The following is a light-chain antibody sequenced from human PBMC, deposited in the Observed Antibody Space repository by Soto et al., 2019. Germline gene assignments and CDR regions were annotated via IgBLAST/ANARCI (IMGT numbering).Light chain of an antibody. CDR1: SGDVGGYDY. Sequence: QSALTQPASVSGSPGQSIAISCTGTSGDVGGYDYVSWYQQHPDKAPKLMIYEVTKRPSWVSNRFSGSKSGNTASLTISGLHPEVEADYYCSSHTSGSTRVFGSGTKVTVL. CDR3: SSHTSGSTRV. J-gene: IGLJ1*01. CDR2: EVT. V-gene: IGLV2-14*01.